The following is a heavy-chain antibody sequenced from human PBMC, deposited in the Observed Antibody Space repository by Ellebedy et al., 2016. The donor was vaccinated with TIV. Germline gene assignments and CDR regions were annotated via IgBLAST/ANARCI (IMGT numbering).Heavy chain of an antibody. Sequence: GESLKISCAASGFTFSSYWMSWVRQAPGKGLEWVANIKEDGSEKNYVDSVKGRFTISRDNAKNSLYLQMNSLRADDTAVYYCARAVPNWFDPWGQGTLVTVSS. CDR3: ARAVPNWFDP. CDR1: GFTFSSYW. V-gene: IGHV3-7*01. J-gene: IGHJ5*02. CDR2: IKEDGSEK.